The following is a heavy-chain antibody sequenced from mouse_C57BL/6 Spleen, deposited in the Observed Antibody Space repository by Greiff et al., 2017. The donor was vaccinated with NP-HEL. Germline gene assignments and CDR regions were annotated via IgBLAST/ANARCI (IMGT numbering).Heavy chain of an antibody. CDR1: GYAFTNYL. J-gene: IGHJ2*01. CDR3: ASSGGDYFDY. CDR2: INPGSGGT. D-gene: IGHD3-1*01. Sequence: QVQLQQSGAELVRPGTSVKVSCKASGYAFTNYLIEWVKQRPGQGLEWIGVINPGSGGTNYNEKFKGKAPLSADKSSSTAYMQLRSLTSEDSAVYFCASSGGDYFDYWGQGTTLTVSS. V-gene: IGHV1-54*01.